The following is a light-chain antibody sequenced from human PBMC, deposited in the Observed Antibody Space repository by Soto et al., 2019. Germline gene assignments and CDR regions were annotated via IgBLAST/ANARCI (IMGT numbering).Light chain of an antibody. CDR1: SSDVGGFNF. CDR3: CSYISINTVVV. CDR2: EVT. Sequence: QSALTQPASVSGSPGQSITISCTGTSSDVGGFNFVSWFQRRPGKAPKLILYEVTNRPSGISDRFSGSKSGNTASLIISGLQAEDEADYFCCSYISINTVVVFGTGTKLTVL. J-gene: IGLJ1*01. V-gene: IGLV2-14*01.